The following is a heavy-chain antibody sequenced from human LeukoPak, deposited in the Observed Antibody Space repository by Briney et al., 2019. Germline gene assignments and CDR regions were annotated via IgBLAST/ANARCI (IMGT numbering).Heavy chain of an antibody. CDR3: ARGGYCSSTSCYAYFDN. CDR1: GGTFSSYA. CDR2: IIPIFGTA. V-gene: IGHV1-69*13. Sequence: SVKVYCKASGGTFSSYAISWGRQAPGQGLEWMGGIIPIFGTANYAQKFQGRVTITADESTSTAYMELSSLRSEDTAVYYCARGGYCSSTSCYAYFDNWGQGTLVTVSS. D-gene: IGHD2-2*03. J-gene: IGHJ4*02.